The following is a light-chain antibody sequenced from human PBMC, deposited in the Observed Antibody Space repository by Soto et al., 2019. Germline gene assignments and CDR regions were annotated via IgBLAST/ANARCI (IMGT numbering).Light chain of an antibody. Sequence: EILLTQSPDSLSLSPGDRATLSCRASQSFSSTFFAWYQQKPGQAPRLLIYGASSRATDIPDRFSGSGSGTDFTLTISRLEPEDFAVYYCQQYASSGTFGQGTKVEIK. J-gene: IGKJ1*01. CDR2: GAS. CDR3: QQYASSGT. CDR1: QSFSSTF. V-gene: IGKV3-20*01.